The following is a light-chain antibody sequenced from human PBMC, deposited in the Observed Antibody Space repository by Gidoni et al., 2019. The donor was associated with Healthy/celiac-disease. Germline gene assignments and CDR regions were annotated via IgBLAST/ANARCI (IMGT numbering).Light chain of an antibody. V-gene: IGLV1-51*01. CDR2: DNN. J-gene: IGLJ1*01. CDR3: GTCESGLSAFYV. CDR1: SSNIGNNY. Sequence: QSVLTQPPSVSPAPGQKVTIPCSGSSSNIGNNYVAWYQQFPGTAPKLLIFDNNERPSGIPDRFSGSKSGTSATLGISGLQTGDEADYYCGTCESGLSAFYVFGTGTKVTVL.